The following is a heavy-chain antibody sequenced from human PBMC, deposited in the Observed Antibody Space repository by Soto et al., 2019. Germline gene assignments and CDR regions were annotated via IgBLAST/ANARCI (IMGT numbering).Heavy chain of an antibody. V-gene: IGHV1-18*01. D-gene: IGHD6-19*01. Sequence: ASEKIFCKASGYTFTSYVNSWVRLAAGQGIERMGWIRAYIGNTNYAQKLQGRVTMTPDTSTSTAYMELRSLRSDDTAVYSCSIDVSDSRGWSEDVWGQGALIT. CDR3: SIDVSDSRGWSEDV. CDR1: GYTFTSYV. J-gene: IGHJ4*02. CDR2: IRAYIGNT.